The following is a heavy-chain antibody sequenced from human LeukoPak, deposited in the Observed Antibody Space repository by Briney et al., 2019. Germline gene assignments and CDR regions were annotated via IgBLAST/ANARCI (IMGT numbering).Heavy chain of an antibody. CDR2: IYNGGNT. J-gene: IGHJ4*02. V-gene: IGHV3-53*01. Sequence: GGSLRLSCAASGFTISNNYMNWVRQAPGKGLEWVSVIYNGGNTDYADSVKGRFTISRDSSKSTLYLQMSSLRAEDTAVYYCASEKGVMGSFEYWGQGTLVTVSS. CDR1: GFTISNNY. D-gene: IGHD2-8*01. CDR3: ASEKGVMGSFEY.